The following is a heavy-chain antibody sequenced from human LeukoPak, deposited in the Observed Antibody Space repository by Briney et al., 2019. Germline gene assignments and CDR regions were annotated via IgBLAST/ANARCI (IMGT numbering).Heavy chain of an antibody. CDR2: ISGSGGST. CDR3: ATQDIVVVPAAQHFDY. V-gene: IGHV3-23*01. Sequence: GGSLRLSCAASGFTFSSYAMSWVRQALGKGLEWVSAISGSGGSTYYADSVKGRFAISRDNSKNTLYLQMNSLRAEDTAVYYCATQDIVVVPAAQHFDYWGQGTLVTVSS. D-gene: IGHD2-2*01. J-gene: IGHJ4*02. CDR1: GFTFSSYA.